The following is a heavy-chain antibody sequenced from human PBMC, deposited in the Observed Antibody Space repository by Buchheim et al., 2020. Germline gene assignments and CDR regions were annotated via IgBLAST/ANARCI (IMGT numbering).Heavy chain of an antibody. J-gene: IGHJ6*03. Sequence: EVQLVESGGGLVKPGGSLRLSCAASGFTFSSYSMNWVRQAPGKGLEWVSSISSSSSYIYYADSVKGRFTISRDNAKNSLYLQMNSLRAEDTAVYYCARAPLGYCSSTSCPTQNYYMDVWGKGTT. CDR2: ISSSSSYI. CDR3: ARAPLGYCSSTSCPTQNYYMDV. CDR1: GFTFSSYS. D-gene: IGHD2-2*01. V-gene: IGHV3-21*01.